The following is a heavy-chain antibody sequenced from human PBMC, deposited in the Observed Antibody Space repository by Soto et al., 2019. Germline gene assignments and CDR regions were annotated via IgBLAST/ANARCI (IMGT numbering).Heavy chain of an antibody. Sequence: PGESLKISCKGSGYSFTSYWIGCVRQMPGKGLEWMGIIYPGDSDTRYSPSFQGQVTISADKSISTAYLQWSSLKASDTAMYYCARGVSGYDILTGYYTYGMDVWGQGTTVTVSS. J-gene: IGHJ6*01. D-gene: IGHD3-9*01. V-gene: IGHV5-51*01. CDR2: IYPGDSDT. CDR1: GYSFTSYW. CDR3: ARGVSGYDILTGYYTYGMDV.